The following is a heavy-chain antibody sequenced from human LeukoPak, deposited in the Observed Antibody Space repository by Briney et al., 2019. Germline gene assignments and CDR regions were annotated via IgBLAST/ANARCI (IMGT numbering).Heavy chain of an antibody. Sequence: GGSLRLSCAVSGFSFSNCAMYWVRQAPGKGLEWVALISNDGSNKYYADSVKGRFTISRDNSKNTLYLQLNSLRVEDTALYYCGREKCSGGTCYSTVDYWGQGTLVTSSS. V-gene: IGHV3-30-3*01. CDR1: GFSFSNCA. D-gene: IGHD2-15*01. CDR3: GREKCSGGTCYSTVDY. J-gene: IGHJ4*02. CDR2: ISNDGSNK.